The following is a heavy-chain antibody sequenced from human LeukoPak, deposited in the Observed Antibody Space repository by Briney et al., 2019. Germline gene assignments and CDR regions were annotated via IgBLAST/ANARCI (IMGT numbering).Heavy chain of an antibody. V-gene: IGHV4-59*01. Sequence: SETLSLTCTVPGGSISSYYWSWIRQPPGKGLEWIGYIYYSGSTNYNPSLKSRVTISVDTSKNQFSLKLSSVTAADTAVYYCARSLYDFWSGYSPFDYWGQGTLVTVSS. CDR2: IYYSGST. J-gene: IGHJ4*02. CDR3: ARSLYDFWSGYSPFDY. CDR1: GGSISSYY. D-gene: IGHD3-3*01.